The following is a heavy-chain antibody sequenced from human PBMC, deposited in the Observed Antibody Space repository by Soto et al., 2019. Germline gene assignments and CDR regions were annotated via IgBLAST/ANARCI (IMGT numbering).Heavy chain of an antibody. CDR2: ISWNSGNI. V-gene: IGHV3-9*01. CDR1: AFTFGDYA. D-gene: IGHD2-2*01. J-gene: IGHJ4*02. CDR3: AKGYTTSCFAHFDF. Sequence: EVQLVESGGGLVQPGRSLRLSCEASAFTFGDYAMHWVRQAPEKGLEWVSCISWNSGNIVYVDSVEGRFTISRDNAKNSLYLQMNSLRPEDTAFYYFAKGYTTSCFAHFDFWGQGALVTVSS.